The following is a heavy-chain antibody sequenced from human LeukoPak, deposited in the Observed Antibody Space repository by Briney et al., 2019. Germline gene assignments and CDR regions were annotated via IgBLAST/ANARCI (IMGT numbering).Heavy chain of an antibody. Sequence: PGGSLRLSCAASGFTVSSNYMSWVRQAPGKGLEWVSVIFSGGSASYADSVKGRFSISRDNSKNTLYLQMNSLRAEDTAVYYCAKEGDYYDSSGPDYWGQGTLVTVSS. CDR3: AKEGDYYDSSGPDY. CDR1: GFTVSSNY. CDR2: IFSGGSA. D-gene: IGHD3-22*01. V-gene: IGHV3-66*01. J-gene: IGHJ4*02.